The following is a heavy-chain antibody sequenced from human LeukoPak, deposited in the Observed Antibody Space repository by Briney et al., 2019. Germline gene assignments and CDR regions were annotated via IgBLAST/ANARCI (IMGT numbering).Heavy chain of an antibody. CDR3: ARGSSSWHGTYYFDY. CDR1: GVSISSGYYY. V-gene: IGHV4-30-4*02. J-gene: IGHJ4*02. CDR2: IDYSGST. Sequence: PSETLSLTCTVSGVSISSGYYYWSWIRQPPGWGGEWIGYIDYSGSTYYNPSLKSRVTISVDTSKNQFSLKLSSVTAADTAVYYCARGSSSWHGTYYFDYWGQGTLVTVSS. D-gene: IGHD6-13*01.